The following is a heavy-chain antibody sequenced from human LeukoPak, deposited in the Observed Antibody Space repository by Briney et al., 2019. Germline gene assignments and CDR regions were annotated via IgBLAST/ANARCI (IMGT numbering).Heavy chain of an antibody. CDR2: ISASGGST. J-gene: IGHJ4*02. CDR1: GFTFSSSA. Sequence: GGSLRLSCAASGFTFSSSAMSWVRQVPGKGLEWVSGISASGGSTSYADSVRGRFTISRDNSKNTLYVQVNSLGTEDTAAYYCAKGSYYDSSGSFYFDYWGQGTLVSVSS. V-gene: IGHV3-23*01. CDR3: AKGSYYDSSGSFYFDY. D-gene: IGHD3-22*01.